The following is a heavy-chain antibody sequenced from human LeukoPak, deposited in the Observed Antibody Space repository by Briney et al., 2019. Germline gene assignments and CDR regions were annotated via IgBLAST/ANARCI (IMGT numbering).Heavy chain of an antibody. V-gene: IGHV1-2*02. D-gene: IGHD1-20*01. CDR1: GYTFTSYG. J-gene: IGHJ4*02. CDR2: INPNSGGT. Sequence: GASVKVSCKASGYTFTSYGISWVRQAPGQGLEWMGWINPNSGGTNYAQKFQGRVTMTRDTSISTAYMELSRLRSDDTAVYYCARTPYNWNDWGYFDYWGQGTLVTVSS. CDR3: ARTPYNWNDWGYFDY.